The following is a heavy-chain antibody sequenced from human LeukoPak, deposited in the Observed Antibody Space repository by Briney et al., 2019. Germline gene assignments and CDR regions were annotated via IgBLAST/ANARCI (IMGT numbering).Heavy chain of an antibody. J-gene: IGHJ4*02. Sequence: ASVKVSCKTSGYTFTTYGITWVRQAPGQGLEWMGCINPHNGDTNYAQKFQGRVTTTRDTSITTAYMELSRLKSDDTAVYYCATVRDIVVGGGPYYFDYWGQGTLVTVSS. CDR3: ATVRDIVVGGGPYYFDY. V-gene: IGHV1-2*02. CDR2: INPHNGDT. D-gene: IGHD2-15*01. CDR1: GYTFTTYG.